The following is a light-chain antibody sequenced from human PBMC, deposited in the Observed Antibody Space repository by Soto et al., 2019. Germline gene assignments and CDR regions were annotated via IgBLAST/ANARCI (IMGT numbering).Light chain of an antibody. CDR1: QSVGSF. CDR2: GAS. J-gene: IGKJ1*01. CDR3: QQYGSSRWT. Sequence: EIVLTQSPATLSLSPGERATLSCRASQSVGSFLAWYQQKPGQAPRLLIYGASSRATGIPDRFSGSVSGTDFNLSISRLEPEGFAVYYCQQYGSSRWTLGQGTKVDIK. V-gene: IGKV3-20*01.